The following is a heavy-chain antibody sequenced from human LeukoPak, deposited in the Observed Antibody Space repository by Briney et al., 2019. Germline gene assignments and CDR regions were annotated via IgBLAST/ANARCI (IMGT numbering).Heavy chain of an antibody. D-gene: IGHD2-2*01. V-gene: IGHV3-30*02. Sequence: GGSLRLSCAASGFTFSSYGMHWVRQAPGKGLEWVAFIRYDGSNKYYADSVKGRFTISRDNSKNTLYLQMNSLRAEDTAVYYCARDSVVVVPGSPGRWAYYFDYWGQGTLVTVSS. CDR3: ARDSVVVVPGSPGRWAYYFDY. CDR1: GFTFSSYG. J-gene: IGHJ4*02. CDR2: IRYDGSNK.